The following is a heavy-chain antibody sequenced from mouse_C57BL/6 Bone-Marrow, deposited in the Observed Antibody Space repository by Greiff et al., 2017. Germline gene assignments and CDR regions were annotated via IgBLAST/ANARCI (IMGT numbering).Heavy chain of an antibody. CDR3: ARPYYYGSRTGAMDY. CDR2: IYPGSGNT. D-gene: IGHD1-1*01. Sequence: VQLQQSGAELVRPGASVKLSCKASGYTFTDYYINWVKQRPGQGLEWIARIYPGSGNTYYNEKFKGKATLTAEKSSSTAYMQLSSLTSEDSAVYFCARPYYYGSRTGAMDYWGQGTSVTVSS. CDR1: GYTFTDYY. J-gene: IGHJ4*01. V-gene: IGHV1-76*01.